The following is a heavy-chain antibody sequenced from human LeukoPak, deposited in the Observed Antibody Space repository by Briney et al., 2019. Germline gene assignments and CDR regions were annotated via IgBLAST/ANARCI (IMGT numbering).Heavy chain of an antibody. CDR2: INQDGSEK. Sequence: PGGSLRLSCAASGLTFSNYWMTWVRQAPGKGLEWVANINQDGSEKSYVDSVKGRFTIYRDNDKNSVSLQMNSLRAEDTAVYVCARSLGDDWGEGPLVSVSS. D-gene: IGHD3-16*01. CDR1: GLTFSNYW. V-gene: IGHV3-7*01. CDR3: ARSLGDD. J-gene: IGHJ4*02.